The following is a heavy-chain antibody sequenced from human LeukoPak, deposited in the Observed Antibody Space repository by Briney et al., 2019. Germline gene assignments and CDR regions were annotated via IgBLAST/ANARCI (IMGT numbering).Heavy chain of an antibody. CDR2: ISPKSDFI. J-gene: IGHJ5*02. V-gene: IGHV3-21*01. D-gene: IGHD3-9*01. Sequence: PGGSLRLSCTASGFSINSYDMNWVRQAPGKGLEWVSSISPKSDFIYYSDSVRGRFTISRDNADNSLYLQMNSLRAEDTAVYYCARADCSASTCYLRRGWFDPWGQGTLVTVSS. CDR1: GFSINSYD. CDR3: ARADCSASTCYLRRGWFDP.